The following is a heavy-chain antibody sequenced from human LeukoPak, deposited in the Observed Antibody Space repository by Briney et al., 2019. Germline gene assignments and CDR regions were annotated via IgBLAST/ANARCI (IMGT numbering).Heavy chain of an antibody. J-gene: IGHJ4*02. Sequence: GGSLRLSCAASGFNFDDYAMHWVRQAPGKGLEWVAVISYDGSNKYYADSVKGRFTISRDNSKNTLYLQMNSLRAEDTAVYYCAKARTAYFDWLLLDYWGQGTLVTVSS. CDR2: ISYDGSNK. CDR3: AKARTAYFDWLLLDY. CDR1: GFNFDDYA. D-gene: IGHD3-9*01. V-gene: IGHV3-30*18.